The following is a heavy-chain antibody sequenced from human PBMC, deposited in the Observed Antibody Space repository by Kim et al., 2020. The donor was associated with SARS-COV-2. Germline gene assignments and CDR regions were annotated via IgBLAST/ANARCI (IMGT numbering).Heavy chain of an antibody. J-gene: IGHJ6*02. CDR3: ATPIVVVPAAIWEADYYYGVDV. CDR1: VYTFTRYA. V-gene: IGHV7-4-1*02. CDR2: INTNTGNP. Sequence: ASVKVSCKASVYTFTRYAMNWVRQAPGQGLEWMGWINTNTGNPTYAQGFTGRFVFSLDTSVSTAYLQISSLKAEDTAVYYCATPIVVVPAAIWEADYYYGVDVWGQGTTVTVSS. D-gene: IGHD2-2*02.